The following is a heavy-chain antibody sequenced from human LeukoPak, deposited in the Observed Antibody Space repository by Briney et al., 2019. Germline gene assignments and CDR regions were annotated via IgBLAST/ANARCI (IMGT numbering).Heavy chain of an antibody. CDR1: GFTFSSYG. CDR3: ARAYLGGVYDFWSGYQLWFDP. J-gene: IGHJ5*02. Sequence: PGGSLRLSCAASGFTFSSYGMHWVRQAPGKGLEWVAVISYDGSNKYYADSVKGRFTISRDNSKNTLYLQMNSLRADDTAVYYCARAYLGGVYDFWSGYQLWFDPWGQGTLVTVSS. V-gene: IGHV3-30*03. CDR2: ISYDGSNK. D-gene: IGHD3-3*01.